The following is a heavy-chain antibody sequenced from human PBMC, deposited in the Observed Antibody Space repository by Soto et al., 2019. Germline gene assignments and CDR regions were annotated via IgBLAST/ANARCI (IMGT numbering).Heavy chain of an antibody. J-gene: IGHJ4*02. CDR2: ISAYNGNT. Sequence: ASVKVSCKASGYTFTSYGISWVRQAPGQGLEWMGWISAYNGNTNYAQKLQGRVTMTRDTSASTAYMELTSLRSDDTAVYYCARDTGDGTFDFWGQGTLVTVSS. CDR3: ARDTGDGTFDF. CDR1: GYTFTSYG. D-gene: IGHD7-27*01. V-gene: IGHV1-18*04.